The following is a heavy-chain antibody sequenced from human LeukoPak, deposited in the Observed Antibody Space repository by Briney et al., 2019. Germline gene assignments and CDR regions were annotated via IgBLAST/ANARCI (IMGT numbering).Heavy chain of an antibody. D-gene: IGHD3-22*01. Sequence: SETLSLTCTVSGGSISSYYWSWIRQPPGKGLEWIGYIYYSGSTNYNPSLKSRVTISVDTSKNQFSLKLSSVTAADTAVYYCARHGLVVIHTDAFDIWGQGTMVTVSS. CDR3: ARHGLVVIHTDAFDI. J-gene: IGHJ3*02. V-gene: IGHV4-59*08. CDR1: GGSISSYY. CDR2: IYYSGST.